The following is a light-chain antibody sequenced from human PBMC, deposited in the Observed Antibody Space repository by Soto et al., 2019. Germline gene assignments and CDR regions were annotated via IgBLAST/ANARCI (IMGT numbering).Light chain of an antibody. CDR1: SSNIGSKT. Sequence: QSVLTQPPSASGTPGQRVTISCSGSSSNIGSKTVNWYQQLPGTAPKLLIYSNNQRPSGVPDRFSGSKSGTSASLAISGLQSEDEGDYYCAAWDDSLNGRVFGGGTKLTVL. J-gene: IGLJ2*01. CDR3: AAWDDSLNGRV. V-gene: IGLV1-44*01. CDR2: SNN.